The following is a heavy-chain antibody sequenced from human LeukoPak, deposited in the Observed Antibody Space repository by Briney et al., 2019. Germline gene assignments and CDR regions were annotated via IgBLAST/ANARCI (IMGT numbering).Heavy chain of an antibody. J-gene: IGHJ4*02. D-gene: IGHD4-17*01. CDR1: GFTVSSNY. CDR3: ASPAGDYYNPFDY. Sequence: PGGSLRLSCAASGFTVSSNYMSWVRQAPGKGLEWVSVIYSGGSTYCADSVKGRFTISRDNSKNTLYLQMNSLRAEDTAVYYCASPAGDYYNPFDYWGQGTLVTVSS. CDR2: IYSGGST. V-gene: IGHV3-53*01.